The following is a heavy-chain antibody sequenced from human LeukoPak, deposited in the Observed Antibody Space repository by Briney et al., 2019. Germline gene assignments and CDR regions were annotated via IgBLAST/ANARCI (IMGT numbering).Heavy chain of an antibody. V-gene: IGHV4-39*01. J-gene: IGHJ4*02. CDR2: IYYSGTT. Sequence: SETLSLTCTVSGGSISSSSYYWGWIRQPPGKGPEWIGTIYYSGTTYYNPSLKSRVTISIDTSKNHFSLTLSSVTATDTAVYYCARHRVGPTDYWGQGTLVTVSS. D-gene: IGHD1-26*01. CDR1: GGSISSSSYY. CDR3: ARHRVGPTDY.